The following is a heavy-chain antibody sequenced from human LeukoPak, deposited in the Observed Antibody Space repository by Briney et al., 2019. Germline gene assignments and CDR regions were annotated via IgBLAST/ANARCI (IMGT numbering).Heavy chain of an antibody. Sequence: ASVKVSCKASGYTFTDHYMHWVRQAPGQGLECMGWINPDSGGTNYAQKFQGRVTMTRDTSISTAYMELSSLRSDDTAFYYCARVMGTRGFAYWGQGTLVTVSS. D-gene: IGHD5-12*01. V-gene: IGHV1-2*02. CDR3: ARVMGTRGFAY. J-gene: IGHJ4*02. CDR1: GYTFTDHY. CDR2: INPDSGGT.